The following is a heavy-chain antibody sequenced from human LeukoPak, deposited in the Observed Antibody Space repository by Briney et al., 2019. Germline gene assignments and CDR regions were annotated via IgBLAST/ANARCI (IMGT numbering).Heavy chain of an antibody. CDR2: IKKDGSEK. J-gene: IGHJ4*02. CDR1: GFTFGSYW. CDR3: ARGDYGDYVFNY. D-gene: IGHD4-17*01. Sequence: GGSLRLSCTASGFTFGSYWMSWVRMTPGKGLEWVANIKKDGSEKYYVDSVKGRFTISRDDAKNSLYLQMNSLRAEDTAVYYCARGDYGDYVFNYWGQGTLVTVSS. V-gene: IGHV3-7*02.